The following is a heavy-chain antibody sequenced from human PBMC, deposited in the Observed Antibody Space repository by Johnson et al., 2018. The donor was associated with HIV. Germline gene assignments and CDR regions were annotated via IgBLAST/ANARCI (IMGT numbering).Heavy chain of an antibody. CDR2: VSGRGGST. CDR1: GFTFSNYA. J-gene: IGHJ3*02. D-gene: IGHD6-19*01. CDR3: TGGWYNLSAFDI. V-gene: IGHV3-23*04. Sequence: VQLVESGGGLVQPGGSLRLSCGASGFTFSNYAMSWVRQALGKGLEWVSGVSGRGGSTYYADSVKGRFTISRDNAKNTLYLQINSLRAEDTAVYYCTGGWYNLSAFDIWGQGTMVTVSS.